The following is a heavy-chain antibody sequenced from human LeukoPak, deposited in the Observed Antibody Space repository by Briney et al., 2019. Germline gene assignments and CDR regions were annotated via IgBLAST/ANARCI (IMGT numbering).Heavy chain of an antibody. Sequence: GGSLRLSCAGSGFTFSTYPMSWVRQAPGKGLEWVANIKQDGSEKYYVDSVKGRFTISRDNAKNSLYLQTNSLRAEDTAVYYCARRRYCSSTSCLKQGGFDPWGQGTLVTVSS. D-gene: IGHD2-2*01. V-gene: IGHV3-7*01. CDR1: GFTFSTYP. CDR2: IKQDGSEK. J-gene: IGHJ5*02. CDR3: ARRRYCSSTSCLKQGGFDP.